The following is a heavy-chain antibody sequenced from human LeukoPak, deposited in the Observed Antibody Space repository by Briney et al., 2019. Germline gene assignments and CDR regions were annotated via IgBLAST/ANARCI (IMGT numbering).Heavy chain of an antibody. CDR3: ARDKYCTDGNCDGGSKFDY. CDR2: IKEDGSEK. D-gene: IGHD2-15*01. CDR1: GFTFSNYW. V-gene: IGHV3-7*01. J-gene: IGHJ4*02. Sequence: GGPLRLSCAASGFTFSNYWMSWVRQAPGKGLEWVANIKEDGSEKNYVDSVKGRFTISRDNAKNSLYLQMNSLRAEDTGVYYCARDKYCTDGNCDGGSKFDYWGQGTLVTVSS.